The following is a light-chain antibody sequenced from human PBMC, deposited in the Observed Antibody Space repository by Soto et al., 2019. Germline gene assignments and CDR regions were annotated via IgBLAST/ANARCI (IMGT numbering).Light chain of an antibody. Sequence: QSALTQPASVSGSPGQSITISCTGTSSDVGVYNYVSWYQQHPGKAPKLMIYEVSNRPSGVPDRFSGSKSGNTASLTISGLQAADEADYYCSLYTSENAYVFGTGTKLTVL. CDR2: EVS. CDR1: SSDVGVYNY. J-gene: IGLJ1*01. V-gene: IGLV2-14*01. CDR3: SLYTSENAYV.